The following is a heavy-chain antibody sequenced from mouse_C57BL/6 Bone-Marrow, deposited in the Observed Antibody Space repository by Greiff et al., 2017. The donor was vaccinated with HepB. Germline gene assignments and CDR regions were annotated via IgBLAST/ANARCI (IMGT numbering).Heavy chain of an antibody. V-gene: IGHV1-50*01. D-gene: IGHD1-1*01. Sequence: QVQLQQPGAELVKPGASVKLSCKASGYTFTSYWMQWVKQRPGQGLEWIGEIDPSDSYTNYNQKFKGKATLTVDTSSSTAYMQLSSLTSADSAVYYCARSPFGYPAITTVPYFDYWGQGTTLTVSS. CDR1: GYTFTSYW. J-gene: IGHJ2*01. CDR3: ARSPFGYPAITTVPYFDY. CDR2: IDPSDSYT.